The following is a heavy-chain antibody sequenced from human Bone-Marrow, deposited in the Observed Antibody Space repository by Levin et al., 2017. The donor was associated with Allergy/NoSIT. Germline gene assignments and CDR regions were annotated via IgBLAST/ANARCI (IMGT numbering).Heavy chain of an antibody. D-gene: IGHD2-2*01. CDR1: GFNFASYG. CDR2: ISGTGRHI. J-gene: IGHJ4*02. Sequence: GESLKISCAASGFNFASYGMNWVRQAPGKGLEWVSSISGTGRHIYLADSLKGRFTISRDNAKNSLSLQINNLRVEDTAVFYCAKDEGPFSSSFAFDCWGQGALVTVSS. V-gene: IGHV3-21*01. CDR3: AKDEGPFSSSFAFDC.